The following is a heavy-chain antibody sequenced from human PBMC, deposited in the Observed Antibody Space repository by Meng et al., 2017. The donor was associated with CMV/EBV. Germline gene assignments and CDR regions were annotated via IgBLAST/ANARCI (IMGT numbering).Heavy chain of an antibody. Sequence: GESLKISCAASGFTFSGSAMHWVRQASGKGLEWVGRIRSKANSYATAYAASVKGRFTISRDDSKNTAYLQMNSLKTEDTAVYYCARDFFSLEWLQYPPAPNWFDPWGQGTLVTVSS. J-gene: IGHJ5*02. CDR2: IRSKANSYAT. D-gene: IGHD3-3*01. CDR3: ARDFFSLEWLQYPPAPNWFDP. CDR1: GFTFSGSA. V-gene: IGHV3-73*01.